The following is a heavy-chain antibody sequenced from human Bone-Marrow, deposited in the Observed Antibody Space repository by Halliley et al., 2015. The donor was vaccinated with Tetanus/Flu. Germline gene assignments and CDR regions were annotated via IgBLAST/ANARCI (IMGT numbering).Heavy chain of an antibody. CDR2: T. J-gene: IGHJ4*02. V-gene: IGHV4-59*01. Sequence: TNSNPSLKSRVTISEDTSKNQFSLKLTSVTAADTAVYYCARNSGSFFTASFDSWGQGTPVTVSS. D-gene: IGHD3-22*01. CDR3: ARNSGSFFTASFDS.